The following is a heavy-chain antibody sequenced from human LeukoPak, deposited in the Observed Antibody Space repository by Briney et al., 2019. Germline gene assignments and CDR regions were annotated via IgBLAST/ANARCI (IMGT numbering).Heavy chain of an antibody. CDR1: GFTFGDYA. CDR3: TRGRALDLELLVLDY. V-gene: IGHV3-49*04. Sequence: GGSLRLSCTASGFTFGDYAMSWVRQAPGKGLEWVGFIRSKAYGGTTEYAASVKGRLTISRDDSKSIAYLQMNSLKTEDTAVYYCTRGRALDLELLVLDYWGQGTLVTVSS. J-gene: IGHJ4*02. D-gene: IGHD1-7*01. CDR2: IRSKAYGGTT.